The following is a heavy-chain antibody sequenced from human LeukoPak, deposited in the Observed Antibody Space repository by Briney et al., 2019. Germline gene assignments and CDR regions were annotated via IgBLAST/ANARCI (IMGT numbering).Heavy chain of an antibody. CDR3: ARGLNYNFWSGYSPTYYYYYYMDV. Sequence: SETLSLTCTVSGGSISSHYWSWIRQPPGKGLEWIGYIYYSGSTNYNPSLKSRVTISVDTSKNQFSLKLSSVTAADTAVYYCARGLNYNFWSGYSPTYYYYYYMDVWGKGTTVTVSS. J-gene: IGHJ6*03. D-gene: IGHD3-3*01. V-gene: IGHV4-59*11. CDR2: IYYSGST. CDR1: GGSISSHY.